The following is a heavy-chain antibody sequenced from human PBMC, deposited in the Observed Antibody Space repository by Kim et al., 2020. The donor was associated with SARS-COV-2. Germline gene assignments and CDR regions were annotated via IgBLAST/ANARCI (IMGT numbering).Heavy chain of an antibody. J-gene: IGHJ4*02. D-gene: IGHD6-19*01. Sequence: GGSLRLSCAASGFTFSSYGMHWVRQAPGKGLDWVAIISCDGSNKFYADSVRGRFTISRDNSKNTLYLQMNSLRPEDTAVYFCAKEYNNGWFYFDSWGQGT. CDR3: AKEYNNGWFYFDS. V-gene: IGHV3-30*18. CDR2: ISCDGSNK. CDR1: GFTFSSYG.